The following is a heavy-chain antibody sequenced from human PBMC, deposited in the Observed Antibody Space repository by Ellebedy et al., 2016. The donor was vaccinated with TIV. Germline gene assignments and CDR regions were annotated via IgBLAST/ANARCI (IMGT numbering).Heavy chain of an antibody. V-gene: IGHV3-23*01. J-gene: IGHJ4*02. CDR3: AKNKYGENPRPQYNFDR. D-gene: IGHD4-17*01. CDR2: LTGSGDTT. CDR1: EFAFGSYA. Sequence: PGGSLRLSCAASEFAFGSYAMSWVRQAPGKGLEWVSSLTGSGDTTYYVDSVKVRFTISRDNSKSTRYLQLNSLRVEDTALYSCAKNKYGENPRPQYNFDRWGQGTPVTVSS.